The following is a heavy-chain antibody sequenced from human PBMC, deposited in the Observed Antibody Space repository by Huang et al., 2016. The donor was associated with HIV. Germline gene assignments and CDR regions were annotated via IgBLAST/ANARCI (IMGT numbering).Heavy chain of an antibody. J-gene: IGHJ3*02. CDR2: SSGRGGST. V-gene: IGHV3-23*01. CDR3: AKQSSGWYVSADAFDI. D-gene: IGHD6-19*01. CDR1: GFTFSSYA. Sequence: EVQLLESGGGLVQPGGSLRLSCAASGFTFSSYAMSWVRQAPGKGLEGVSASSGRGGSTYYADSVKGRFTISRDNAKNTLYLQMNSLRAEDPAVYYCAKQSSGWYVSADAFDIWGQGTMVTVSS.